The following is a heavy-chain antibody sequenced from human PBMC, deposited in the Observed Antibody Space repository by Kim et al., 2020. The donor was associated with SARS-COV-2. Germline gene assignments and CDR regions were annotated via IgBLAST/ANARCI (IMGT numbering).Heavy chain of an antibody. J-gene: IGHJ4*02. CDR3: ARGYYYGSGSYDY. CDR1: GGSFSGYY. CDR2: INHSGST. Sequence: SETLSLTCAVYGGSFSGYYWSWIRQPPGKGLEWIGEINHSGSTNYNPSLKSRVTISVDTSKNQFSLKLSSVTAADTAVYYCARGYYYGSGSYDYWGQGTLVTVSS. D-gene: IGHD3-10*01. V-gene: IGHV4-34*01.